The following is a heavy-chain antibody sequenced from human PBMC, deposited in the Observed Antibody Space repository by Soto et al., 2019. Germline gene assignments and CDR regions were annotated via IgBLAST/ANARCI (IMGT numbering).Heavy chain of an antibody. V-gene: IGHV3-23*01. CDR2: ISGSGGST. CDR1: GFTFSIYS. Sequence: GGPLRLSCAASGFTFSIYSMNWVRQAPGKGLEWVSAISGSGGSTYYADSVKGRFTFSRDNSKNTLYLQMNSLRAEDTAVYYCAKDRWGSSVYYYFVYWGQGTLVTVSS. CDR3: AKDRWGSSVYYYFVY. J-gene: IGHJ4*02. D-gene: IGHD3-22*01.